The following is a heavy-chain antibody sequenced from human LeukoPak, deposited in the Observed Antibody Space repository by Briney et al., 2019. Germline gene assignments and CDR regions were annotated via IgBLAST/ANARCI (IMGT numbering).Heavy chain of an antibody. V-gene: IGHV3-7*01. D-gene: IGHD3-3*01. CDR3: ARAGSVVPAAITYYDFWSGYSRYYFDY. CDR1: GFTFSSYA. Sequence: GGSLRLSCEASGFTFSSYAMSWVRQAPGKGLEWVANIKQDGSEKYYVDSVKGRFTISRDNAKNSLYLQMNSLRAEDTAVYYCARAGSVVPAAITYYDFWSGYSRYYFDYWGQGTLVTVSS. CDR2: IKQDGSEK. J-gene: IGHJ4*02.